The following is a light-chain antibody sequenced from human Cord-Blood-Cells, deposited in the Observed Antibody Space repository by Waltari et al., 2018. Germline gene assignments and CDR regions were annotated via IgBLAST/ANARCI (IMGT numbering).Light chain of an antibody. CDR2: DAS. CDR3: QQRSNWPPYT. V-gene: IGKV3-11*01. CDR1: QSVSSY. J-gene: IGKJ2*01. Sequence: GERATLSCRASQSVSSYLAWYQQKPGQAPRLLIYDASNRATCIPARFSGSGSGTDFTLTISSLEPEDFAVYYCQQRSNWPPYTFGQGTKLEIK.